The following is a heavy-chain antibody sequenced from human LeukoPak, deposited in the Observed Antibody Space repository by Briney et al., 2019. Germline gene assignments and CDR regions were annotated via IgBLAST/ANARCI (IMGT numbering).Heavy chain of an antibody. D-gene: IGHD2-2*02. Sequence: GGSLRLSCAASGFTFSSYAMSWVRQAPGKGLEWVSAISGSGGSTYYADSVKGRFTISRDNSKNTLYLQMNSLRAEDTAVYYCAKTYCSSTSCYTLWYFDYWGQGTLVTVSS. CDR1: GFTFSSYA. V-gene: IGHV3-23*01. CDR3: AKTYCSSTSCYTLWYFDY. J-gene: IGHJ4*02. CDR2: ISGSGGST.